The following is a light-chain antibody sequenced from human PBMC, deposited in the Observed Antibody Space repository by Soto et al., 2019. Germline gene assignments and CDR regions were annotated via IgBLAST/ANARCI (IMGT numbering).Light chain of an antibody. V-gene: IGKV3-20*01. CDR3: QQYGSTPAP. J-gene: IGKJ2*01. CDR1: QSVTSNY. Sequence: EIVLTQSPATLSLSPGERATLSCRASQSVTSNYVAWYQQKPGQPLSLLIYGATSRATGNPDRFSGSVSGRDFTLTISRLEPEVLAVYYCQQYGSTPAPFGQGTKLE. CDR2: GAT.